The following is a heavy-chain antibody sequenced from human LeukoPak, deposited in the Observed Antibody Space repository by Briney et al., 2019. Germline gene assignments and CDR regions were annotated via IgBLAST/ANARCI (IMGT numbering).Heavy chain of an antibody. Sequence: GRSLRLSCAASGFTFSSYAMHWVRQAPGKGLEWVAVISYDGSNKYYADSVKGRFTISRDSSKNTLYLQMNSLRAEDTAVYYCARPYYYGSGSPLLDWGQGTMVTVSS. D-gene: IGHD3-10*01. CDR1: GFTFSSYA. J-gene: IGHJ3*01. CDR2: ISYDGSNK. V-gene: IGHV3-30*04. CDR3: ARPYYYGSGSPLLD.